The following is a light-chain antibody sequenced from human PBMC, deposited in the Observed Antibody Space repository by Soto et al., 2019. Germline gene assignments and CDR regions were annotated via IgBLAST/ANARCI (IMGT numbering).Light chain of an antibody. V-gene: IGKV1-39*01. CDR2: RTT. CDR1: QAIDTH. Sequence: DVQMTQYPSSLSASLGDRVTITCRASQAIDTHLSWYQQKPGKAPNRLIYRTTVLRVGVTSRFVGMGSGTDYSLTITNLQPVDFGTRYCQRYARWPFTLGGGTKV. J-gene: IGKJ4*01. CDR3: QRYARWPFT.